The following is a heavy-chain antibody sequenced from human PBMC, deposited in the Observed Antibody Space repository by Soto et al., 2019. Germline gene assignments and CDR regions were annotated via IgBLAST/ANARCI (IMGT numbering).Heavy chain of an antibody. D-gene: IGHD2-8*01. J-gene: IGHJ5*02. CDR1: GGSISSGGYY. CDR2: IYYSGST. V-gene: IGHV4-31*03. Sequence: SETLSLTCTVSGGSISSGGYYWSWIRQHPGKGLEWIGYIYYSGSTYYNPSLKSRVTISVDTSKNQFSLKLSSVTAADTAVYYCARDVDYCTNGVCPGDWFDPWGQGTLVTVSS. CDR3: ARDVDYCTNGVCPGDWFDP.